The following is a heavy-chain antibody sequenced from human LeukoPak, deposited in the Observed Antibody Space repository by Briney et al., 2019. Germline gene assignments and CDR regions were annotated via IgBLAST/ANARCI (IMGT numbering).Heavy chain of an antibody. V-gene: IGHV3-11*01. J-gene: IGHJ4*02. Sequence: PGGSLRLSCAASGFPFSNYFMSWIRQAPGKGLEWISYIGSSGYTIYYSDSVKGRFTISRDNAKNPLYLQMDSLRAEDTAIYYCARPQTSSSSTASLGYWGQGTLVTVSS. CDR2: IGSSGYTI. CDR3: ARPQTSSSSTASLGY. CDR1: GFPFSNYF. D-gene: IGHD6-6*01.